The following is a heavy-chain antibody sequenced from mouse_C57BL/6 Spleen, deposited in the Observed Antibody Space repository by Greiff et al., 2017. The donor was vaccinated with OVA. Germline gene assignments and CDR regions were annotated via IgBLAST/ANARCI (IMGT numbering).Heavy chain of an antibody. CDR2: FDPSDSYT. J-gene: IGHJ3*01. CDR3: ARGYYCGSSTFAY. V-gene: IGHV1-50*01. CDR1: GYTFTSYW. D-gene: IGHD1-1*01. Sequence: QVQLQQPGAELVKPGASVKLSCKASGYTFTSYWMQWVKQRPGQGLEWIGEFDPSDSYTNYNQKLKGKATLTVDTSSSTAYMQLSSLTSEDSAVYYCARGYYCGSSTFAYWGQGTLVTVSA.